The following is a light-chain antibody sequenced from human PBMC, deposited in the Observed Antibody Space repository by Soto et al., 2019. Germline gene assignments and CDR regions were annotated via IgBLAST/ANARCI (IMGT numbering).Light chain of an antibody. CDR2: EGH. V-gene: IGLV2-23*01. CDR1: SGYVGTYSL. J-gene: IGLJ1*01. CDR3: CLYVGATTYV. Sequence: QSVLAQPASVSGSPGQSITISCTGASGYVGTYSLVSWYQQHPGKAPKVVIYEGHKRPSGVPDRFSGSTSVNTASLTISGLQTEDEADYYCCLYVGATTYVFGNGTKVTVL.